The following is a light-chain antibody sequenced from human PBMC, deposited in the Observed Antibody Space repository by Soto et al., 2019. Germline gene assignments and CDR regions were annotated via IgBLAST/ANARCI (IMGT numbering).Light chain of an antibody. J-gene: IGKJ4*01. CDR1: QSVSSN. CDR2: EAS. CDR3: QKYGSSLT. V-gene: IGKV3-20*01. Sequence: EILMTQSPATLSVSPGERATLSCRASQSVSSNLAWYQHKPGQAPRLLIFEASTRAAGIPDRFSGSGSGTDFTLTITRLEPEDFAVYHCQKYGSSLTFGGGTKVDIK.